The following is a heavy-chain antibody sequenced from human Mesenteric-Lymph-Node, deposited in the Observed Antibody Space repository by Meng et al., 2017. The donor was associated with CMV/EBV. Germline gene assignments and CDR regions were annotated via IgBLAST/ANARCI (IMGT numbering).Heavy chain of an antibody. Sequence: GGSISSGGYYWRWIRQHPGKGLEWIGYIHDSGSTHSNPSLTSRVTMSVDTSKNEFSLNLRSAIAADTALYYCAREGCSTTSCSFDYWGQGTLVTVSS. CDR1: GGSISSGGYY. CDR2: IHDSGST. V-gene: IGHV4-31*02. CDR3: AREGCSTTSCSFDY. J-gene: IGHJ4*02. D-gene: IGHD2-2*01.